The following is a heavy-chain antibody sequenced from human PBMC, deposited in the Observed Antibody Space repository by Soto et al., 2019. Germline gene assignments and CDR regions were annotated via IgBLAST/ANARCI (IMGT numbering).Heavy chain of an antibody. CDR3: ARGEQYSGSIFDY. V-gene: IGHV6-1*01. CDR2: TYYRSKWYY. Sequence: SGTLSLPCAITGDSASSNMAGWSWVRQSPSRGLEWLGRTYYRSKWYYEYAVSVRGRITINPDTSKNQYSLQLNSVTPEDTAVYFCARGEQYSGSIFDYWGQGTLVTVSS. CDR1: GDSASSNMAG. D-gene: IGHD1-26*01. J-gene: IGHJ4*01.